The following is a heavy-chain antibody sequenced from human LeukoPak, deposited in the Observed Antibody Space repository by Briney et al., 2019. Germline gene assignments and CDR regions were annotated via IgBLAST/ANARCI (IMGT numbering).Heavy chain of an antibody. CDR3: ARLWSGLRPPDY. CDR2: IYYSGNT. Sequence: SETLSLTCAVYGGSFSGYYWSWIRQPPGKGLEWIGSIYYSGNTYYNPSLKSRVTISADTSNNQFYLKLRSVTAADTAVYYCARLWSGLRPPDYWGQGTLVTVSS. J-gene: IGHJ4*02. D-gene: IGHD3-3*01. V-gene: IGHV4-34*01. CDR1: GGSFSGYY.